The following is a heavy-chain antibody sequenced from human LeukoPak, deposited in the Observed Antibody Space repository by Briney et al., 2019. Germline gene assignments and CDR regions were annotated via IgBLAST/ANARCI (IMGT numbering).Heavy chain of an antibody. V-gene: IGHV3-23*01. CDR1: GFNVGDYG. Sequence: GGSLRLSCTASGFNVGDYGLSWVRQAPGKGLEWVSGISGSGGSTYYADSVKGRFTISRDNSKNTLYLQMNSLRAEDTAVYYCAKNVGSYYDSSGYYLGFDYWGQGTLVTVSS. CDR2: ISGSGGST. D-gene: IGHD3-22*01. CDR3: AKNVGSYYDSSGYYLGFDY. J-gene: IGHJ4*02.